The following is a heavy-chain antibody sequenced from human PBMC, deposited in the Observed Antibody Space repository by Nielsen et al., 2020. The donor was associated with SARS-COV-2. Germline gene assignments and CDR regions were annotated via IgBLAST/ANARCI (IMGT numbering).Heavy chain of an antibody. J-gene: IGHJ4*02. V-gene: IGHV3-33*01. CDR1: GFTFSSYG. CDR3: ARDPKTARYFDQ. CDR2: IWYDGSNK. Sequence: GGSLRLSCAASGFTFSSYGMHWVRQAPGKGLEWVAVIWYDGSNKYYADSVKGRFTISRDNAKNTLYLQMDSLRVEDTAVYYCARDPKTARYFDQWGQGTLVTVSS.